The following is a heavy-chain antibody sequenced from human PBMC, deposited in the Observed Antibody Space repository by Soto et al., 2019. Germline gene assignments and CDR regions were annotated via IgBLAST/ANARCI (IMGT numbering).Heavy chain of an antibody. Sequence: LRLSCTASGFDFGDYYMSWIRQAPGKGLEWVSYIDSDDGTTYYTDSVKGRFTISRDSAKNSLYLQMNSLRVEDTALYYCVRPYYSSSWFPFGRWGQGTLVTVSS. J-gene: IGHJ4*02. D-gene: IGHD6-13*01. CDR3: VRPYYSSSWFPFGR. CDR1: GFDFGDYY. V-gene: IGHV3-11*01. CDR2: IDSDDGTT.